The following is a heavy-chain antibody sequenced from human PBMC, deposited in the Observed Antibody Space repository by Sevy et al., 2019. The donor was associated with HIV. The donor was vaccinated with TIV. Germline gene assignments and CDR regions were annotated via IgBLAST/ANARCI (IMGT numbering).Heavy chain of an antibody. Sequence: SETLSLTCTVSGGSITSLYWNWIRQPPGKGLEWIASIYYNGHINYNPSLKSRVTLSLDTSKNQISLRLSSVTAADTAMYYCAGENAWGRGYSWGQGTLVTVSS. CDR2: IYYNGHI. CDR1: GGSITSLY. J-gene: IGHJ4*02. CDR3: AGENAWGRGYS. V-gene: IGHV4-59*08. D-gene: IGHD1-26*01.